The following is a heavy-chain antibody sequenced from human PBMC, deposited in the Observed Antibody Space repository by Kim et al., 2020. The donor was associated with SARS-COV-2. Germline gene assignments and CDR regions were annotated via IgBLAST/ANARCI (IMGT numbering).Heavy chain of an antibody. J-gene: IGHJ4*02. Sequence: SETLSLTCNVSGYSISSGYYWGWIRQPPGKGLEWIGSFYHSGTTYYNPSLKSRVTISPDTSKNHFSLKLNSVSAADTAVYFCARGLSSGWWGLWGQGTLV. D-gene: IGHD6-19*01. CDR3: ARGLSSGWWGL. CDR2: FYHSGTT. V-gene: IGHV4-38-2*02. CDR1: GYSISSGYY.